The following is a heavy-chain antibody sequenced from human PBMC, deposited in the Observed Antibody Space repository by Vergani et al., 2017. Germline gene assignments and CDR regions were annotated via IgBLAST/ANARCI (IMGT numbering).Heavy chain of an antibody. Sequence: QVQLQQWGAGLLKPSETLSLTCTVSGGSISSGDYYWSWIRQPPGKGLEWIGYIYYSGSTYYNPSLKSRVTISVDTSKNQFSLKLSSVTAADTAVYYCARADIVVVPAADAFDIWGQGTMVTVSS. V-gene: IGHV4-30-4*01. CDR3: ARADIVVVPAADAFDI. D-gene: IGHD2-2*01. CDR1: GGSISSGDYY. J-gene: IGHJ3*02. CDR2: IYYSGST.